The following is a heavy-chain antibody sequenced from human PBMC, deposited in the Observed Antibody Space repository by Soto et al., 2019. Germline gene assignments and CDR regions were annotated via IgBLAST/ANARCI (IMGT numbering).Heavy chain of an antibody. CDR3: ARGDSDVLRFLEWHNTATDYYMDV. CDR2: INPSGGST. Sequence: ASVKVSCKASGYTFTSYYMHWVRQAPGQGLEWMGIINPSGGSTSYAQKFQGRVTMTRDTSTSTVYMELSSLRSEDTAVYYCARGDSDVLRFLEWHNTATDYYMDVWGKGTTVTVSS. V-gene: IGHV1-46*03. J-gene: IGHJ6*03. CDR1: GYTFTSYY. D-gene: IGHD3-3*01.